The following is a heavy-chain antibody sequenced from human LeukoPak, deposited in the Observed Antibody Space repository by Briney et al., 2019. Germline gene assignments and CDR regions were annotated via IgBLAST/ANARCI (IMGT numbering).Heavy chain of an antibody. CDR2: ISVSGGST. V-gene: IGHV3-23*01. CDR1: GFTFSSYA. D-gene: IGHD1-26*01. J-gene: IGHJ4*02. CDR3: AKDLGGTYYLYFDY. Sequence: GGSLRLSCAASGFTFSSYAMSWVRQPPGKGLEWVSGISVSGGSTYYADSVKGRFTTSRDNSKNTLDLQMNTLRVEDTAVYYCAKDLGGTYYLYFDYWGQGALVTVSS.